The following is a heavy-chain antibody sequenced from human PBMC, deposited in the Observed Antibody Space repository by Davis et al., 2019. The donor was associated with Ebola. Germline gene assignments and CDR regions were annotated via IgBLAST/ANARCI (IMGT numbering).Heavy chain of an antibody. CDR1: GYTFTSYY. V-gene: IGHV1-46*01. J-gene: IGHJ5*02. Sequence: ASVKVSCKASGYTFTSYYMHWVRQAPGQGLEWMGIINPSGGSTSYAQKFQGRVTMTRDTSTSTVYMELSSLRSEDTAVYYCARDSLAAAGTNWFDPWGQGTLVTVSS. D-gene: IGHD6-13*01. CDR3: ARDSLAAAGTNWFDP. CDR2: INPSGGST.